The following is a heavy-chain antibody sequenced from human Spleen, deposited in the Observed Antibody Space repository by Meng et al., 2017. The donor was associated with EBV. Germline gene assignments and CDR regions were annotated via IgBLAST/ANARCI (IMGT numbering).Heavy chain of an antibody. V-gene: IGHV3-11*01. J-gene: IGHJ4*02. CDR3: ARRNSYYDSSLFDY. CDR1: GFTFSDSY. D-gene: IGHD3-22*01. CDR2: MSSSGDTI. Sequence: QVERAGAGGGLVKPGGSLSLSCEASGFTFSDSYMTWIRQAPGKGLEWVSHMSSSGDTIYYADSVKGRFTVSRDNAKNSLYLQMNSLRAEDTAVYYCARRNSYYDSSLFDYWGQGTLVTVSS.